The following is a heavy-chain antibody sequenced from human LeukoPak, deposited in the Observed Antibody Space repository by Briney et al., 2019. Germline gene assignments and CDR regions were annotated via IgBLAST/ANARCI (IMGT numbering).Heavy chain of an antibody. CDR1: GYTFTSYD. J-gene: IGHJ4*02. V-gene: IGHV1-8*01. Sequence: ASVKVSCKASGYTFTSYDINWVRQATGQGLEWMGWMNPNSGNTVYAQKFQGRVTMTRNTSISTAYMELSSLRSEDTAVYYCAATSPAGYCSGGSCYKIDYWGQGTLVTVSS. D-gene: IGHD2-15*01. CDR3: AATSPAGYCSGGSCYKIDY. CDR2: MNPNSGNT.